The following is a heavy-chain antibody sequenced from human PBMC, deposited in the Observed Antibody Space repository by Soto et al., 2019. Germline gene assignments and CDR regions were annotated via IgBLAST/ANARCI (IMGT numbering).Heavy chain of an antibody. Sequence: QVTLKESGPVLVKPTETLTLTCTVSGFSLSNARMGVSWIRQPPGKALDWLAHIFSNDEKSYSTSLKSRLTISKDTSKSQVVLTMTNMDPVDTATYYCARITMTTVLDYWGQGTLVTVSS. CDR1: GFSLSNARMG. D-gene: IGHD4-17*01. CDR3: ARITMTTVLDY. CDR2: IFSNDEK. J-gene: IGHJ4*02. V-gene: IGHV2-26*01.